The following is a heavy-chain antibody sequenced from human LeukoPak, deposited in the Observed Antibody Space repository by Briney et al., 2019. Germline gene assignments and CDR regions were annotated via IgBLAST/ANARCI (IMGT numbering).Heavy chain of an antibody. CDR1: GYTFTSYG. Sequence: GASVKVSCKASGYTFTSYGISWVRQAPGQGLEWMGWINPNSGGTNYAQKFQGRVAMTRDTSISTAYMELSRLRSDDTAVYYCAREVTWYYFDRWGQGTPVTVSS. CDR3: AREVTWYYFDR. V-gene: IGHV1-2*02. J-gene: IGHJ4*02. D-gene: IGHD2-21*02. CDR2: INPNSGGT.